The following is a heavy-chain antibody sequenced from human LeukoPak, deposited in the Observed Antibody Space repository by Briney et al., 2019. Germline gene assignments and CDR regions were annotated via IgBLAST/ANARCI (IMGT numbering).Heavy chain of an antibody. CDR1: GYTFTSYG. J-gene: IGHJ4*02. Sequence: ASVKVSCKASGYTFTSYGISWARQAPGPGLEWMGWISAYNGNTNYAQKLQGRVTMTTDTSTSTAYMELRSLRSDDTAVYYCARVCSGGSCYPGGFDYWGQGTLVTVSS. V-gene: IGHV1-18*01. CDR3: ARVCSGGSCYPGGFDY. CDR2: ISAYNGNT. D-gene: IGHD2-15*01.